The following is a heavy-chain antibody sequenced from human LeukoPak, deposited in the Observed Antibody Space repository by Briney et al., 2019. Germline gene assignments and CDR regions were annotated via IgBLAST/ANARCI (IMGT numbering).Heavy chain of an antibody. V-gene: IGHV5-51*01. D-gene: IGHD3-3*01. CDR1: GYSFTSYW. J-gene: IGHJ4*02. CDR3: ARRKRRYDFWSGYYAFDY. CDR2: IYPGDSDT. Sequence: GESLKISCKGSGYSFTSYWIGWVRLMPGKGLEWMGIIYPGDSDTRYSPSFQGQVTISADKSISTAYLQWSSLKASDTAMYYCARRKRRYDFWSGYYAFDYWGQGTLVTVSS.